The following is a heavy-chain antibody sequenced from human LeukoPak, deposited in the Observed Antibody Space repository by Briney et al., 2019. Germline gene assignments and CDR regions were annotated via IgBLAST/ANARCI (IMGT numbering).Heavy chain of an antibody. V-gene: IGHV3-23*01. CDR2: ISGSGDET. D-gene: IGHD1-1*01. J-gene: IGHJ4*02. Sequence: PGGSLRLSCAASGFTFTTYAMTWVRQAPGKGLEWVSAISGSGDETYYTDSVRGRFTISRDNSENTVSLQLSSLRAGDTAVYHCARLSGTSGTTSRVLEDLGQGTLVTVYS. CDR3: ARLSGTSGTTSRVLED. CDR1: GFTFTTYA.